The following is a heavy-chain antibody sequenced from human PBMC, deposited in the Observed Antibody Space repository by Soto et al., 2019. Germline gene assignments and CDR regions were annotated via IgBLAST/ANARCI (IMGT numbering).Heavy chain of an antibody. Sequence: QVQLVQSGAEVKKPGSSVKVSCKASGGTFSSYAISWVRQAPGQGLEWMGGIIPIFGTANYAQKFQGRVTITADESTSTAYMELSSLRSEDTAVYYCARDRRYYYDSSGYPATGYYGMEVWGQGTTVTVSS. D-gene: IGHD3-22*01. CDR3: ARDRRYYYDSSGYPATGYYGMEV. CDR2: IIPIFGTA. J-gene: IGHJ6*02. CDR1: GGTFSSYA. V-gene: IGHV1-69*01.